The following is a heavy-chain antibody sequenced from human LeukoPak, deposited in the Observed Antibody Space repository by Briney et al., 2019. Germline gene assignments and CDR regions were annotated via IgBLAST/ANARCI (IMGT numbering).Heavy chain of an antibody. CDR3: ARDSVVRGVRGYYYYGMDV. CDR1: GGSISSYY. D-gene: IGHD3-10*01. V-gene: IGHV4-59*01. CDR2: IYYSGST. J-gene: IGHJ6*02. Sequence: PSETLSLTCTVSGGSISSYYWSWIRQPPGKGLEWIGYIYYSGSTNYNPSLKSRVTISVDTSKNQFSLKLSSVTAADTAVYYCARDSVVRGVRGYYYYGMDVWGQGTTVTVSS.